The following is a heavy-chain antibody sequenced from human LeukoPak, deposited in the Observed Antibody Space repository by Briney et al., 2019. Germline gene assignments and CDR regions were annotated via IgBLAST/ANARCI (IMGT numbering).Heavy chain of an antibody. J-gene: IGHJ5*02. CDR2: IYYSGST. V-gene: IGHV4-59*01. D-gene: IGHD2-2*01. Sequence: SETLSLTCTVSGGSISSYYWSWVRQPPGTGLEWIGYIYYSGSTNYNPSLKSRVTISVDTSKNQFSLKLSSVTAADTAVYYCARELYCSSTSCHGVWFDPWGQGTLVTVSS. CDR3: ARELYCSSTSCHGVWFDP. CDR1: GGSISSYY.